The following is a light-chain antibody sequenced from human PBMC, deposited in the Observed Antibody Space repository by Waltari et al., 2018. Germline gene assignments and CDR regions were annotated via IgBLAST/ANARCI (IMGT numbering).Light chain of an antibody. Sequence: DIVMTQSPDSLAVSLGERATINCKSSQRVLYSSNNKNYLAGYQQKPGQPPKLLIYWASTRESGVPDRVSGSGSGTDFTLTISSLQAEDVAVYYCQQYYSTPMYTFGQGTKLEIK. V-gene: IGKV4-1*01. CDR3: QQYYSTPMYT. CDR1: QRVLYSSNNKNY. CDR2: WAS. J-gene: IGKJ2*01.